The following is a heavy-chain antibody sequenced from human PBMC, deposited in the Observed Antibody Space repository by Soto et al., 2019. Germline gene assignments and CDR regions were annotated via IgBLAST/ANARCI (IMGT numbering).Heavy chain of an antibody. CDR1: GGSISSGGYY. CDR2: IYYSGST. V-gene: IGHV4-31*03. Sequence: LSLTCTVSGGSISSGGYYWSWIRQHPGKGLEWIGYIYYSGSTYYNPSLKSRVTISVDTSKNQFSLKLSSVTAADTAVYYCARGCYGGNTATLHFDYWGQGTLVTVSS. J-gene: IGHJ4*02. CDR3: ARGCYGGNTATLHFDY. D-gene: IGHD2-15*01.